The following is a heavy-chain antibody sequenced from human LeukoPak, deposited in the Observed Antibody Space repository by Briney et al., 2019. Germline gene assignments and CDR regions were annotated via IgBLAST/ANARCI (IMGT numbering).Heavy chain of an antibody. D-gene: IGHD7-27*01. J-gene: IGHJ4*02. V-gene: IGHV3-23*01. CDR2: ITTSDGNT. CDR1: GFTFSSYT. CDR3: AKDGGLWVSAHWGDS. Sequence: GGSLRLSCAASGFTFSSYTMSWVRQAPGKGLEWVSTITTSDGNTYYADSVKGRFTVSRDNSKSTLFLQMNSLRAEDTAVYYCAKDGGLWVSAHWGDSWGRGTLVTVSS.